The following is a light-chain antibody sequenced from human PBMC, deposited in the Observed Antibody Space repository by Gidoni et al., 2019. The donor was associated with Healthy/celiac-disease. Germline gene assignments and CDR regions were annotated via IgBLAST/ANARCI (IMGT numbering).Light chain of an antibody. J-gene: IGLJ2*01. V-gene: IGLV1-36*01. CDR2: YDD. CDR3: AAWDDSLNGVV. CDR1: SSNIGNNA. Sequence: SVLTQPPSVSAAPRQRVTISRSGSSSNIGNNAVNWYQQLPGKAPKLLIYYDDLLPSGVSDRFSGSKSGTSASLAIGGLQSEDEADYYCAAWDDSLNGVVFGGGTKLTVL.